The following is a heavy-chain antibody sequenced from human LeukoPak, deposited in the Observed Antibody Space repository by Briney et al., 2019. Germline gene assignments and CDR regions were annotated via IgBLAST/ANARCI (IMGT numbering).Heavy chain of an antibody. CDR3: ARGGIAVAEENWFDP. CDR2: ISSSSSYI. J-gene: IGHJ5*02. CDR1: GFIFSSYA. D-gene: IGHD6-19*01. Sequence: GGSLRPSCAASGFIFSSYAMSWVRQAPGKGLEWVSSISSSSSYIYYADSVKGRFTISRDNAKNSLYLQMNSLRAEDTAVYYCARGGIAVAEENWFDPWGQGTLVTVSS. V-gene: IGHV3-21*01.